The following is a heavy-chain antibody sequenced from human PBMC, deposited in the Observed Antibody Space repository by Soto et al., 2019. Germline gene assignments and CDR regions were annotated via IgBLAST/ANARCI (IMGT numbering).Heavy chain of an antibody. V-gene: IGHV1-69*02. CDR2: IIPILGIA. CDR3: ARSPDVVGATPGFDY. CDR1: GGTFSSYT. Sequence: QVQLVQSGAEVKKPGSSVKVSCKASGGTFSSYTISWVRQAPGQGLEWMGRIIPILGIANYAQKFQGRVTITADKATSTAYMELSSLRSEDTAVYYCARSPDVVGATPGFDYWGQGTLVTVSS. D-gene: IGHD1-26*01. J-gene: IGHJ4*02.